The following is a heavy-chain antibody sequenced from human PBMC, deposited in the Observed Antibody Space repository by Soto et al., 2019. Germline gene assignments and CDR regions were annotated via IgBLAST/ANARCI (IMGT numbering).Heavy chain of an antibody. D-gene: IGHD1-1*01. CDR1: VGSISGYY. CDR3: AREPLANSYFDL. J-gene: IGHJ4*02. CDR2: MYNSERT. Sequence: SENLCLTCTFSVGSISGYYWSWIRQPAGKGLDLIGLMYNSERTNYNPSLKSRVTMSMDTSKNQLSLKLTSVTAADTAVYFCAREPLANSYFDLWGQGTMVTVSS. V-gene: IGHV4-4*07.